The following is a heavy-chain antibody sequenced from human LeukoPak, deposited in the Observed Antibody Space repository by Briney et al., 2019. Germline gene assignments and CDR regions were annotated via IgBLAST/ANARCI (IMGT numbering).Heavy chain of an antibody. CDR2: IYSSGSA. V-gene: IGHV4-4*07. CDR1: GGSISSCY. J-gene: IGHJ4*01. Sequence: LSETLSLTCTVSGGSISSCYWSWIRQPAGKGLQWIGRIYSSGSANYNPSLKSRVTMSVDTSQNQFSLRLNSMTAADTAVYYCARDLGFWSGPDYWGHGTLVTVSS. CDR3: ARDLGFWSGPDY. D-gene: IGHD3-3*01.